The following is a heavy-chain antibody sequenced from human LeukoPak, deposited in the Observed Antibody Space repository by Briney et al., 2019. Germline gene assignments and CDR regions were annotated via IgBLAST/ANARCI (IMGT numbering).Heavy chain of an antibody. CDR2: IHYTGST. Sequence: SETLSLTCTVSGDSISSGPYYWGWIRQPPGKGLDWVGSIHYTGSTYFNPSLKSRVTISIDTSKNQFSLKVNSVTAADTAVYYCARGLVLYRAAAVYYFDYWGQGTLVTVSS. CDR3: ARGLVLYRAAAVYYFDY. J-gene: IGHJ4*02. CDR1: GDSISSGPYY. V-gene: IGHV4-39*07. D-gene: IGHD6-13*01.